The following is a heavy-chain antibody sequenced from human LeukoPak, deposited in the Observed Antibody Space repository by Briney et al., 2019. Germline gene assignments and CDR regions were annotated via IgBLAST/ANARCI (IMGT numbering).Heavy chain of an antibody. D-gene: IGHD3-22*01. CDR1: GYTFTDNY. CDR2: MNPNSGGA. J-gene: IGHJ4*02. Sequence: ASVKVSCKASGYTFTDNYIHWVRQAPGQGLEWMGWMNPNSGGARYVPNFQGRVTMTRDTSISTAFMEVNSLRSDDTAVYYCARELRDYYYGFGYWGQGTLVTVSS. CDR3: ARELRDYYYGFGY. V-gene: IGHV1-2*02.